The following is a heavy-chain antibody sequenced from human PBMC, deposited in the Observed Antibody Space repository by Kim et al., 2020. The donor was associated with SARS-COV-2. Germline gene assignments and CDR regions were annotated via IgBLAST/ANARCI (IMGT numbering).Heavy chain of an antibody. CDR1: GFTFSDFS. V-gene: IGHV3-23*01. J-gene: IGHJ4*02. D-gene: IGHD6-19*01. CDR3: AKAAVTGWTISIIYFDY. CDR2: LSLIGTST. Sequence: GGSLRLSCVASGFTFSDFSMSWVRRAPGRGLEWLSSLSLIGTSTHNADSVKGRFTISRDNSKNTLYLQMNSLTDDDTAVYYCAKAAVTGWTISIIYFDYWGQGTLVTVSS.